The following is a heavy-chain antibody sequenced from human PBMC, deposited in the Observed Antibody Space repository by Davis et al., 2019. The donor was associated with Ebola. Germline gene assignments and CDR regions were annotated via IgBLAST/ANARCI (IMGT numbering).Heavy chain of an antibody. Sequence: GASLKTSCAASGIVFRNYVLSWLRHAPGKGLELVLTLGTRASTYYAHSVKARLTIPRDHSKNTLTLQLDSLRAEDTAVYYCAKDAWSDQDYNDNYFDKWGQGALVTVSS. CDR2: LGTRAST. V-gene: IGHV3-23*01. D-gene: IGHD3-9*01. J-gene: IGHJ4*02. CDR3: AKDAWSDQDYNDNYFDK. CDR1: GIVFRNYV.